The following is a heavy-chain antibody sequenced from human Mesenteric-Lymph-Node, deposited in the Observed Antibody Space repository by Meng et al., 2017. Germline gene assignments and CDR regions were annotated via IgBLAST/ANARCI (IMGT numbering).Heavy chain of an antibody. V-gene: IGHV3-30*04. J-gene: IGHJ3*02. CDR3: TRDPTSGYRSRDAFDI. Sequence: GESLKISCEASGLNFNIYAMHWVRQAPGKGLEWLTVISYDGKSIYYADSVKGRFTISRDNSKNTLFLQMNSLTPEDTAIYFCTRDPTSGYRSRDAFDIWGLGTKVTVSS. CDR1: GLNFNIYA. CDR2: ISYDGKSI. D-gene: IGHD5-12*01.